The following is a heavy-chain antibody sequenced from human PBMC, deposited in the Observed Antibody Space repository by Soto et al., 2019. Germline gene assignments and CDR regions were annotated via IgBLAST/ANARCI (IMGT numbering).Heavy chain of an antibody. CDR3: ARVYDDSSGYYESFDY. D-gene: IGHD3-22*01. CDR1: GYTFASYG. Sequence: ASVKVSCKASGYTFASYGISCVRQDPGQGLEGMGWISAYNGNTNYAQKLQGRVTMTTDTSTSTAYMELRSLRSDYTAVYCCARVYDDSSGYYESFDYWGQGTLVTVAS. V-gene: IGHV1-18*01. J-gene: IGHJ4*02. CDR2: ISAYNGNT.